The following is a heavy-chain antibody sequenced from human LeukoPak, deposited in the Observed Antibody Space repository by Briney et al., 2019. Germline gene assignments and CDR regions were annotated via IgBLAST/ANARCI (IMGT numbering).Heavy chain of an antibody. CDR3: AREMEITMVYDY. Sequence: ASVKVSCKASGGTFSNYVFSWMRQAPGQGLEWMGGVIPVFSTTNYAQKFLGRVTITADTSTSTAYMELGSLRSDDTAVYYCAREMEITMVYDYWGQGTLVTVSS. J-gene: IGHJ4*02. D-gene: IGHD3-10*01. CDR2: VIPVFSTT. V-gene: IGHV1-69*06. CDR1: GGTFSNYV.